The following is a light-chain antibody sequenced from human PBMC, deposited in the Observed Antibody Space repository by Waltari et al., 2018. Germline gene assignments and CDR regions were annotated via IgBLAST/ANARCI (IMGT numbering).Light chain of an antibody. Sequence: EIGLTQSPATLSLSPGERATLSYRASQSVSSYLAWYQQKPGQAPRLLIYDASNRATGIPARFSGSGSGTDFTLTISSLEPEDFAVYYCQQRSNWPLTFGPGTKVDIK. CDR3: QQRSNWPLT. CDR1: QSVSSY. J-gene: IGKJ3*01. CDR2: DAS. V-gene: IGKV3-11*01.